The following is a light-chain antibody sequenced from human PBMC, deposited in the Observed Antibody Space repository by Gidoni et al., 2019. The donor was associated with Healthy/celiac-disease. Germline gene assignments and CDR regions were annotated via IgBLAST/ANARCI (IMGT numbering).Light chain of an antibody. CDR2: WAS. CDR3: QQYYSTPLT. Sequence: RATINCKSSQSVLYSSNNKNYLAWYQQKPGQPPKLLIYWASTRESGVPDRFSGSGSGTDFTLTISSLQAEDVAVYYCQQYYSTPLTFGGGTKVEIK. CDR1: QSVLYSSNNKNY. J-gene: IGKJ4*01. V-gene: IGKV4-1*01.